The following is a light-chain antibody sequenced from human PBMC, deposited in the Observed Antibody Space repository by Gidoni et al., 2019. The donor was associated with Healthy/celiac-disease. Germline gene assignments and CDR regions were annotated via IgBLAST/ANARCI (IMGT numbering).Light chain of an antibody. CDR2: WAS. CDR3: QQYYSTPLT. Sequence: RATINCKSSQSVLYSSNNKNYLAWYQQKPGQPPKLLIYWASTRESGVPDRFSGSGSGTDFTLTISSLQAEDVAVYYCQQYYSTPLTFGGGTKVEIK. CDR1: QSVLYSSNNKNY. J-gene: IGKJ4*01. V-gene: IGKV4-1*01.